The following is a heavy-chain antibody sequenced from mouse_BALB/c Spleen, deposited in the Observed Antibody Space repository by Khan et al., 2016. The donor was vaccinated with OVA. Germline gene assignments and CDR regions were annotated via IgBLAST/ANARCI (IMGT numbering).Heavy chain of an antibody. Sequence: EVELVESGGGLVQPGGSRTLSCAASGFTFIDYGMAWVRQTPGKGPEWIAFISSVAYSIYYADTVTGRFTITRENAKNTLYLEMSSLRSDDTAMYYCARGGFAYWGQGTLVTVSA. V-gene: IGHV5-15*02. J-gene: IGHJ3*01. CDR1: GFTFIDYG. CDR3: ARGGFAY. CDR2: ISSVAYSI.